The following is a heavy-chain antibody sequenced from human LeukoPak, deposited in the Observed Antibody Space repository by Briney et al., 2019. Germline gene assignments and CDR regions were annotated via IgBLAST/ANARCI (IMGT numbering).Heavy chain of an antibody. CDR2: ISSSGSTI. CDR1: GFTFSSYE. D-gene: IGHD2-2*01. J-gene: IGHJ3*02. CDR3: ARETQYCSRTSCHGAFDI. Sequence: GGSLRLSCAASGFTFSSYEMNWVRQAPGKGLEWVSYISSSGSTIYYADSVKDRFTISRDNAKNSLYLQMNSLRAEDTAVYYCARETQYCSRTSCHGAFDIWGQGTMVTVSS. V-gene: IGHV3-48*03.